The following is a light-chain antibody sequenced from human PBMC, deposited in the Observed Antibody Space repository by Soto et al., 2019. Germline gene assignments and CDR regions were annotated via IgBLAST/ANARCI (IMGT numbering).Light chain of an antibody. CDR3: QQYNSYGT. V-gene: IGKV3-15*01. Sequence: DIGMTNSPATLSVSKGERATISCRASQSLRSDLAWYQQTPGQAPRLLIYGASSRATGIPARFSGSGSGTEFTLTINSLQSDDFAVYYCQQYNSYGTFCQGTKVDIK. CDR1: QSLRSD. CDR2: GAS. J-gene: IGKJ1*01.